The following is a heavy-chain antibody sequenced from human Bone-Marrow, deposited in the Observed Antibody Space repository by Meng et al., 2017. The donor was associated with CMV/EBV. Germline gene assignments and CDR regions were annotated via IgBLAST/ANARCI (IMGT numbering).Heavy chain of an antibody. CDR3: ASITMVRGVRYYYYGMDV. J-gene: IGHJ6*02. D-gene: IGHD3-10*01. CDR1: GYTFISYG. V-gene: IGHV1-18*01. Sequence: ASVKVSCKASGYTFISYGISWVRQAPGQGLEWMGWISAYNDNTNYAQKFQGRVTITADKSTSTAYMELSSLRSEDTAVYYCASITMVRGVRYYYYGMDVWGQGTTVTVSS. CDR2: ISAYNDNT.